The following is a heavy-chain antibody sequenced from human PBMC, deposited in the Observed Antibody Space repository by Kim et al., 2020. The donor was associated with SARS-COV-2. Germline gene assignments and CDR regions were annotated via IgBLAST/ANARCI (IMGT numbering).Heavy chain of an antibody. CDR1: GYTFTSYD. CDR2: MNPNSANT. V-gene: IGHV1-8*01. D-gene: IGHD3-3*01. J-gene: IGHJ4*02. Sequence: ASVKVSCKSSGYTFTSYDINWVRQATGQGLEWMGWMNPNSANTGYAQKFQGRVTMTSNTSISTAYMELSSLGSEDTAVYFCARCPVWSGYYYYFDYWAQGALVTVSS. CDR3: ARCPVWSGYYYYFDY.